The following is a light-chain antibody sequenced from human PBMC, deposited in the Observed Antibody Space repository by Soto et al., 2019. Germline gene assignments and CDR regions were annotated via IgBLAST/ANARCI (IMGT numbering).Light chain of an antibody. J-gene: IGLJ1*01. CDR3: CSYAGSSYV. CDR2: EGS. V-gene: IGLV2-23*01. CDR1: SSDVGSYNL. Sequence: QSALIQPPSVSGSPGQSVTISCTGTSSDVGSYNLVSWYQQHPGKAPKLMIYEGSKRPSGVSNRFSGSKSGNTASLTISGLQAEDEADYYCCSYAGSSYVFGTGTKLTVL.